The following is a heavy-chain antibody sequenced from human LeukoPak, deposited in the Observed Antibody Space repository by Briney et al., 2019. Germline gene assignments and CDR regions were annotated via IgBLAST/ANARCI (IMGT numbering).Heavy chain of an antibody. D-gene: IGHD3-3*01. V-gene: IGHV1-18*01. Sequence: ASVKVSCKASGYTFTSYGISWVRQAPGQGLEWMGWISAYNGNTNYAQKLQGRVTMTTDTSTSTAYMELRSLRSDDTAVYYCARDFRRWHYDFWSGRPYYFDYWGQGTLVTVSS. CDR3: ARDFRRWHYDFWSGRPYYFDY. CDR1: GYTFTSYG. CDR2: ISAYNGNT. J-gene: IGHJ4*02.